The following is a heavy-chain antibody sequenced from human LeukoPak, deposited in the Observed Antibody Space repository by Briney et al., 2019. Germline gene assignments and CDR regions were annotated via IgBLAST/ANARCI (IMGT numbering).Heavy chain of an antibody. V-gene: IGHV3-7*01. J-gene: IGHJ5*02. Sequence: GALRLSCEGSEFSFSSYGMSWGRQAPGKGVEWVAKRKQDGSEKYYVDSVKGRFTTSRDNAKNSMYLLMNSLRVEDTAVYYCVRDVLYYYGAERLFWFDPWGQGTLVTVSS. D-gene: IGHD3-10*01. CDR3: VRDVLYYYGAERLFWFDP. CDR2: RKQDGSEK. CDR1: EFSFSSYG.